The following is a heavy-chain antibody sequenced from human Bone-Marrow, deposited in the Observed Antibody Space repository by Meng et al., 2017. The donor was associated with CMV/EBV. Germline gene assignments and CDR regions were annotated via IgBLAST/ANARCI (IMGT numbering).Heavy chain of an antibody. J-gene: IGHJ6*02. CDR2: ISSSSSYI. D-gene: IGHD2-2*01. Sequence: GESLKISCAASGFTFSSYSMNWVRQAPGKGLEWVSSISSSSSYIYYADSAKGRFTISRDYAKNSLYLQMNSLTAEDTAVYYWARFLLPAAISYYYGKHVWGRGTTATFPS. V-gene: IGHV3-21*01. CDR3: ARFLLPAAISYYYGKHV. CDR1: GFTFSSYS.